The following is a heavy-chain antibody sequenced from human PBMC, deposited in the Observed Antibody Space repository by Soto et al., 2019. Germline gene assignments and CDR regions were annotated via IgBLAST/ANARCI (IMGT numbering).Heavy chain of an antibody. J-gene: IGHJ4*02. D-gene: IGHD3-22*01. V-gene: IGHV1-46*01. CDR3: ARAVYYDTSGYYGGGDY. CDR1: GYTFSSYH. Sequence: GASVKVSCKAAGYTFSSYHMHCGRQATGQGLEWMGIINPSGGSTSYAQKFQGSVTMTTDESTITVYMELSSLRSEDTAVYYCARAVYYDTSGYYGGGDYWGQGTLVTVSS. CDR2: INPSGGST.